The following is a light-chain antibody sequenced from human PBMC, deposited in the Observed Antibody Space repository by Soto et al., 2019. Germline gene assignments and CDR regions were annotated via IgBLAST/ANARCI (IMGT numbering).Light chain of an antibody. V-gene: IGKV3-20*01. CDR1: QSVFNNY. CDR3: QQYAASPRT. J-gene: IGKJ1*01. Sequence: EIVLTQSPGTLSLSPRGRATLSCRASQSVFNNYLAWYQHRPGQAPRLLIYGESTRAPGIPDRFSGSGSGADFPPAIISLEPEDFAVYFWQQYAASPRTFGQGTQV. CDR2: GES.